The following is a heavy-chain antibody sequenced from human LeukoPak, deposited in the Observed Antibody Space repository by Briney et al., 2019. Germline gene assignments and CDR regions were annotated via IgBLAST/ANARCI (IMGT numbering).Heavy chain of an antibody. V-gene: IGHV4-34*01. Sequence: KSSETLSLICAVYGGSFSGYYWSWIRQPPGKGLEWIGEINHSGSTNYNPSLKSRVTISVDTSKNQFSLKLSSVTAADTAVYYCAIYGVDAFDIWGQGTMVTVSS. J-gene: IGHJ3*02. D-gene: IGHD4-17*01. CDR2: INHSGST. CDR1: GGSFSGYY. CDR3: AIYGVDAFDI.